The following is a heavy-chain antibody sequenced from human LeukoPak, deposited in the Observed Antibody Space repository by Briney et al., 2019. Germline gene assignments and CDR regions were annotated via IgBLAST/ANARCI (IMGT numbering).Heavy chain of an antibody. Sequence: ASVTVSCKASGGTFSSYAISWVRQAPGQGLEWMGGIIPIFGTANYAQKFQGRVTITADESTSTAYMELSSLRSEDTAVYYCARVRIAAAEDYYYYYGMDVWGQGTTVTVSS. CDR1: GGTFSSYA. V-gene: IGHV1-69*13. J-gene: IGHJ6*02. CDR2: IIPIFGTA. D-gene: IGHD6-13*01. CDR3: ARVRIAAAEDYYYYYGMDV.